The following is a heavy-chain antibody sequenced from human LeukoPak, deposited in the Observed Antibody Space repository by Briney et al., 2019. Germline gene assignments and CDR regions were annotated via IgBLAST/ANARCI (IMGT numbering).Heavy chain of an antibody. D-gene: IGHD6-25*01. CDR3: ARGYRPYNSACLFAS. CDR2: IAYDGSYT. J-gene: IGHJ4*02. V-gene: IGHV3-30*04. CDR1: GFTFSTYT. Sequence: GRSLRLSCAASGFTFSTYTMHWVRQAPGKGLEWVAVIAYDGSYTYYAESVRGRFTFSRDNSKSTLYLQMNSLKPEDTAVYYCARGYRPYNSACLFASWGQGTLVTVSS.